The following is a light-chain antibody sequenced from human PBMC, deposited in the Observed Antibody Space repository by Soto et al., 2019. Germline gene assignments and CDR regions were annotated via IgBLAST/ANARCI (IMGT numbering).Light chain of an antibody. V-gene: IGKV1-27*01. CDR2: AAS. CDR1: QGISNY. Sequence: DIQRTQLPSPLSPSVGDRFTITSRPSQGISNYLAWYQQKPGKVPKLLIYAASTLQSGFPSRFSGSGSGTDFTLTISSLQPEDVATYYCQKYNSAPRTFGQGTKVEIK. J-gene: IGKJ1*01. CDR3: QKYNSAPRT.